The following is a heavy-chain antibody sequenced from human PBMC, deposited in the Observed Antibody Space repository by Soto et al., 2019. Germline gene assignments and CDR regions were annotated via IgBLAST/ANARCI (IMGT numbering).Heavy chain of an antibody. D-gene: IGHD6-13*01. Sequence: GESLKISCKGSGYSFSSYWIGWVRQMPGKGLEWMGIVYPGDSDTRYSPSFEGQVTISADKSISTAYLQWSSLKASDTAMYYCARTSAAGKYYYGMDVWGQGTTVTVSS. J-gene: IGHJ6*02. V-gene: IGHV5-51*01. CDR2: VYPGDSDT. CDR3: ARTSAAGKYYYGMDV. CDR1: GYSFSSYW.